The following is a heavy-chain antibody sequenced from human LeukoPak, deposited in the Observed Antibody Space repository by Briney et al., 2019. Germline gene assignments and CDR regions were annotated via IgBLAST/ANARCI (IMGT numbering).Heavy chain of an antibody. D-gene: IGHD2-2*01. CDR1: GYTLTELS. CDR3: ATDRYCSSTSCYWTFEYFQH. CDR2: FDPEDGET. V-gene: IGHV1-24*01. J-gene: IGHJ1*01. Sequence: ASVKVSCKVSGYTLTELSMHWVRQAPGKGLEWMGGFDPEDGETIYAQKFQGRVTMTEDTSTDTAYMELSSLRSEDTAVYYCATDRYCSSTSCYWTFEYFQHWGQGTLVTVSS.